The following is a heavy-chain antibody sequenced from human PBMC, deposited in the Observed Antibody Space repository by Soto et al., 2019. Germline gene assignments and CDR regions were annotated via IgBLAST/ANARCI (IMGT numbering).Heavy chain of an antibody. Sequence: EVQLVETGGGLIQPGGSLRLSCAASGFTVSSNYMSWVRQAPGKGLEWVSVIYSRGNTYYADSVKGRFTISRDNSKNTLYLQMNSLRAGGKAVYYCATYSNSAPYHFDYWGQGTLVTVSS. CDR1: GFTVSSNY. D-gene: IGHD6-6*01. J-gene: IGHJ4*02. V-gene: IGHV3-53*02. CDR2: IYSRGNT. CDR3: ATYSNSAPYHFDY.